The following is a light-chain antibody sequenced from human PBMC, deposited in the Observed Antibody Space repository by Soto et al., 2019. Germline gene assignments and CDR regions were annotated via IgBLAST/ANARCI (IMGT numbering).Light chain of an antibody. J-gene: IGKJ1*01. CDR3: QQLNSYPPT. CDR1: QDVGKW. V-gene: IGKV1-12*01. Sequence: DIQMTQSPPSVSASVGDRVTITCRASQDVGKWLAWYQQKPGKAPTLLIHGASSLQSGVPSRFSGSGSGTDFTLTISSLQPEDFATYYCQQLNSYPPTFGQGTKVDIK. CDR2: GAS.